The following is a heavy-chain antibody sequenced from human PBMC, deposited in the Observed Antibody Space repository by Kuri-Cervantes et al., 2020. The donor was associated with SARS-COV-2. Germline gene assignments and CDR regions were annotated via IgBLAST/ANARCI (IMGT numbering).Heavy chain of an antibody. D-gene: IGHD3-10*01. V-gene: IGHV3-74*01. Sequence: GESLKISCAASGFTFSSYWMHWVRQVPGKGLVWVSRINSDGSSTSYADSVKGRFTISRDNAKNTLYLQMNSLRAEDTAVYYCARVPSITMARGANSYGMDVWGQGTTVTVSS. CDR2: INSDGSST. J-gene: IGHJ6*02. CDR3: ARVPSITMARGANSYGMDV. CDR1: GFTFSSYW.